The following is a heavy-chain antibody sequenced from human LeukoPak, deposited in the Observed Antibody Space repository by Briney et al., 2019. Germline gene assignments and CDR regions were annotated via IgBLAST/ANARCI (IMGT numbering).Heavy chain of an antibody. J-gene: IGHJ4*02. Sequence: ASVKVSCKASGGTSSSYAISWVRQAPGQGLEWMGRIIPILGIANYAQKFQGRVTITADKSTSTAYMELSSLRSEDTAVYYCARGGDGTQGYFDYWGQGTLVTVSS. CDR2: IIPILGIA. CDR1: GGTSSSYA. D-gene: IGHD2-8*01. CDR3: ARGGDGTQGYFDY. V-gene: IGHV1-69*04.